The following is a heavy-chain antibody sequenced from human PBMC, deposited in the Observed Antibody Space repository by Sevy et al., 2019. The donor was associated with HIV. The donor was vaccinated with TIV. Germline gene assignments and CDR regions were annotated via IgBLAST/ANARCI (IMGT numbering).Heavy chain of an antibody. CDR3: AKDPPRNGGYDYGGDY. CDR2: INTNTGNP. J-gene: IGHJ4*02. D-gene: IGHD5-12*01. CDR1: GYTFRNYN. V-gene: IGHV7-4-1*02. Sequence: ASVKVSCKASGYTFRNYNMHWVRQAPGQGLEWMGWINTNTGNPTYAQGFTGRFVFSLDTSDSTAYLQITSLKAEDTAVYYCAKDPPRNGGYDYGGDYWGQGTLVTVSS.